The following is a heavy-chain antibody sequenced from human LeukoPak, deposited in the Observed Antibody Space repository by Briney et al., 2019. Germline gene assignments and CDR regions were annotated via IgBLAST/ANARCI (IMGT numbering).Heavy chain of an antibody. V-gene: IGHV4-34*01. J-gene: IGHJ6*02. CDR1: GGSFSGYY. D-gene: IGHD3-10*01. CDR2: INHSGST. Sequence: SETLSLTCAVYGGSFSGYYWSWIRQPPGKGLEWIGEINHSGSTNYNPSLKSRVTISVDTSKNQFSLKLSSVTAADTAVYYCARYYYGSGSYYYGMDVWGQGTTVTVSS. CDR3: ARYYYGSGSYYYGMDV.